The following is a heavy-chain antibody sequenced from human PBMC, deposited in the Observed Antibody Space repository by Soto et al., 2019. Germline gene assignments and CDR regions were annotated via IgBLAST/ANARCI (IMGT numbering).Heavy chain of an antibody. CDR3: ARLERSSGWYNYHHYYMDV. D-gene: IGHD6-19*01. CDR2: IYYSGST. CDR1: GGSISSYY. J-gene: IGHJ6*03. V-gene: IGHV4-59*08. Sequence: SETLSLTCTVSGGSISSYYWSWIRQPPGKGLEWIGYIYYSGSTNYNPSLKSRVTISVDTSKNQFSLKLSSVTAADTAVYYCARLERSSGWYNYHHYYMDVWAKGPRSPSP.